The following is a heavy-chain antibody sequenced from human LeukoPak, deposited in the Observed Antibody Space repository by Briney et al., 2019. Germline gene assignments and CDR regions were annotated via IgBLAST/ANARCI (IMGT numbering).Heavy chain of an antibody. J-gene: IGHJ4*02. Sequence: SETLSLTCSVSGYFISSGYYWGWIRQPPGKGLEWIGTIYHSGSTYYTDYNPSLKSRVTISVDTSKNQFSLKLSSLTAADMAVYYCARGLAAAHGGVFDYWGQGTLVTVSS. D-gene: IGHD6-13*01. CDR3: ARGLAAAHGGVFDY. CDR1: GYFISSGYY. V-gene: IGHV4-38-2*02. CDR2: IYHSGST.